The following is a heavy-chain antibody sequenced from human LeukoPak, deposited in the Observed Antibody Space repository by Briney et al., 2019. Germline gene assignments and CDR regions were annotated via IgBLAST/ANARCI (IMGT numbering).Heavy chain of an antibody. CDR1: GGSISSGSYY. CDR2: IYTSGST. Sequence: SETLSLTCTVSGGSISSGSYYWSWIRQPAGKGLEWIGRIYTSGSTNYNPSLKSRVTISVDTSKNQFSLKLSSVTAADTAVYYCAGSSTSWGSFDYWGQGTLVTVCS. D-gene: IGHD2-2*01. V-gene: IGHV4-61*02. J-gene: IGHJ4*02. CDR3: AGSSTSWGSFDY.